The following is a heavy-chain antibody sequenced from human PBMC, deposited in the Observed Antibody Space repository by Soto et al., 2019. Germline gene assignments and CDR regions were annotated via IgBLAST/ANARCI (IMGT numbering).Heavy chain of an antibody. D-gene: IGHD6-19*01. Sequence: PSETLSLTCTVSGGSISSSSYYWGWIRQPPGKGLERIGSIYYSGSTYYNPSLKSRVTISVDTSKNQFSLKLSSVTAADTAVYYCARAGTGAFDIWGQGTMVTVSS. CDR3: ARAGTGAFDI. J-gene: IGHJ3*02. CDR2: IYYSGST. V-gene: IGHV4-39*01. CDR1: GGSISSSSYY.